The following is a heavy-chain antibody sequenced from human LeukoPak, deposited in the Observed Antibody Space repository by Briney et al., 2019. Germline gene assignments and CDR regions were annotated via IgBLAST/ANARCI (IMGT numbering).Heavy chain of an antibody. Sequence: GGSLRLSCAASGFSFTSFSIHWVRQTPDKGLEWLAVISFDGTTKYYADSVKGRFTISRDNFKNTVFLQMNSLRFEDTALYFCARRWDSSGPIDYWGQGTLVSVSS. J-gene: IGHJ4*01. V-gene: IGHV3-30*04. D-gene: IGHD3-22*01. CDR1: GFSFTSFS. CDR3: ARRWDSSGPIDY. CDR2: ISFDGTTK.